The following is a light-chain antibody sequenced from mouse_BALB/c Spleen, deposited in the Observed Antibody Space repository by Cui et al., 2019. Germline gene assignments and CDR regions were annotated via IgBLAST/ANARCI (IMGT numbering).Light chain of an antibody. J-gene: IGKJ4*01. CDR2: STS. Sequence: QIVLTQSPAIMPASLGERVTMTCTASSSVSSSYLHWYQQKPGSSPKLWIYSTSNLASGVPARFSGSGSGTSYSLTISSMEAEDAATYYCHQYHRSPFTFGSGTKLEIK. V-gene: IGKV4-74*01. CDR3: HQYHRSPFT. CDR1: SSVSSSY.